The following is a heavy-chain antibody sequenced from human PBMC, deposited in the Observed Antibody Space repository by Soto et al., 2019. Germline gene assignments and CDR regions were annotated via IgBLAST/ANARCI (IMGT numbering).Heavy chain of an antibody. J-gene: IGHJ6*02. D-gene: IGHD3-9*01. CDR2: IYYSGST. CDR1: GGSISSGGYY. CDR3: AREYYDILTGPYGMDV. Sequence: LSLTCTVSGGSISSGGYYWSWIRQHPGKGLEWIGYIYYSGSTYYNPSLKSRVTISVDTSKNQFSLKLSSVTAADTAVYYCAREYYDILTGPYGMDVWGQGTTVPVSS. V-gene: IGHV4-31*03.